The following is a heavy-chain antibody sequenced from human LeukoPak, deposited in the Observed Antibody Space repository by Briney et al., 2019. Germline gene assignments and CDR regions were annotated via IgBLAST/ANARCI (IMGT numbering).Heavy chain of an antibody. V-gene: IGHV4-39*01. J-gene: IGHJ3*02. Sequence: SETLSLTCIVSGGSISSSSYYWGWLRQPPGKGLEWIGSIYYSGSTYYNPSLKSRVTISVDTSKNQFSLKLSSVTAADTAVYYCARHVGYYGSGSYLDAFDIWGQGTMVTVSS. CDR2: IYYSGST. CDR3: ARHVGYYGSGSYLDAFDI. D-gene: IGHD3-10*01. CDR1: GGSISSSSYY.